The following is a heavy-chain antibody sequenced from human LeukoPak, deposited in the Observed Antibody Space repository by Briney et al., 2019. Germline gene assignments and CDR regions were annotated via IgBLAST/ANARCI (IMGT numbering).Heavy chain of an antibody. CDR2: ISWDGGST. CDR1: GFTFDDYT. Sequence: GGSLRLSCAASGFTFDDYTMHWVRQAPGKGLEWVSLISWDGGSTYYADSVKGRFTISRDNSKNSLYLQMNSLRTEDTALYYCAKDMSGSIAGRNFQHWGQGTLVTVSS. D-gene: IGHD6-13*01. CDR3: AKDMSGSIAGRNFQH. V-gene: IGHV3-43*01. J-gene: IGHJ1*01.